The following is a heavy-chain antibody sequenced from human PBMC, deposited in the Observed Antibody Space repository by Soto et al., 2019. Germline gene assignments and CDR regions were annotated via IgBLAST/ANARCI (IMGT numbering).Heavy chain of an antibody. V-gene: IGHV4-59*08. J-gene: IGHJ3*02. CDR3: ARWHYDSSGYFDAFDI. D-gene: IGHD3-22*01. Sequence: SETLSLTCTVSGGSISSYYWSWIRQTPGKGLEWIGYIYYSGSTNYNPSLKSRVTISVDTSKNQFSLKLSSVTAADTAVYYCARWHYDSSGYFDAFDIWGQGTMVTVSS. CDR2: IYYSGST. CDR1: GGSISSYY.